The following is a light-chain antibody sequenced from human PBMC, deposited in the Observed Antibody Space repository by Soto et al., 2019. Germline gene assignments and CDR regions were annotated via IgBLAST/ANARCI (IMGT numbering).Light chain of an antibody. CDR2: GAN. V-gene: IGKV3-15*01. CDR1: QSISSN. J-gene: IGKJ1*01. Sequence: EIVMTQSPATLSVSPGERVTLSCGASQSISSNLAWYQQKPGQAPRLLIYGANTRATGVAARFSGSGSGTEFTLTISSLQSEDFAVYYCQQYNNWPRTCGQGTKVEI. CDR3: QQYNNWPRT.